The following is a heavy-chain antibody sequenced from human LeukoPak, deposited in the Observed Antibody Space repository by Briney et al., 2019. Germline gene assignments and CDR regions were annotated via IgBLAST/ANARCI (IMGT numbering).Heavy chain of an antibody. CDR1: GYTFTSYY. Sequence: ASVKVSCKASGYTFTSYYMHWVRQAPGQGLEWMGWMNPNSGNTGYAQKFQGRVTMTRNTSISTAYMELSSLRSEDTAVYYCARQVEGATLPGDYWGQGTLVTVSS. V-gene: IGHV1-8*02. J-gene: IGHJ4*02. CDR3: ARQVEGATLPGDY. D-gene: IGHD1-26*01. CDR2: MNPNSGNT.